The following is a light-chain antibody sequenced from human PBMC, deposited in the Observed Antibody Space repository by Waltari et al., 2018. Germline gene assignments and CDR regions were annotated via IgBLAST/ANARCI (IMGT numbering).Light chain of an antibody. V-gene: IGKV1-NL1*01. CDR3: QQYYSTLWT. Sequence: EIKMTPSPSSLSASVGGRVTITCRASQGITNSLAWYQQKPGKAPKLLLSAASRWEGGVPSRFSGSGSGTDYTLTISSLQPEDFATYYCQQYYSTLWTFGQGTKVEIK. J-gene: IGKJ1*01. CDR1: QGITNS. CDR2: AAS.